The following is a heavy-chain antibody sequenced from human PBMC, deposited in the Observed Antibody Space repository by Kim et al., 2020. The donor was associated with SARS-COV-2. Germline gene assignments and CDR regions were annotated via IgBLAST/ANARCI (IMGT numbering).Heavy chain of an antibody. CDR2: VFDSGST. CDR3: ARGKYYYDGSGNPRFWYFDL. D-gene: IGHD3-22*01. CDR1: GGSISYYY. V-gene: IGHV4-59*01. J-gene: IGHJ2*01. Sequence: SETLSLTCTASGGSISYYYWSWIRQPPGKGLEWIGYVFDSGSTNYNPSLKSRVTISLDTSKKQFSLQLTSVTAADTAVYYCARGKYYYDGSGNPRFWYFDLWGRGTLVTVSS.